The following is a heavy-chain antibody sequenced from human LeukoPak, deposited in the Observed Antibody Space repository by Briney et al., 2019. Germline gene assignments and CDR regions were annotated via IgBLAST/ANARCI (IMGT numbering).Heavy chain of an antibody. J-gene: IGHJ6*04. CDR3: ARVGHYYGSGSYYNPWDYYYGMDV. Sequence: PSETLSLSCTVSGGSISSYYWSWIRQPAGKGLEWIGYIYYSGSTNYNPSLKSRVTISVDTSKNQFSLKLSSVTAADTAVYYCARVGHYYGSGSYYNPWDYYYGMDVWGKGTTVTVSS. D-gene: IGHD3-10*01. CDR2: IYYSGST. V-gene: IGHV4-59*01. CDR1: GGSISSYY.